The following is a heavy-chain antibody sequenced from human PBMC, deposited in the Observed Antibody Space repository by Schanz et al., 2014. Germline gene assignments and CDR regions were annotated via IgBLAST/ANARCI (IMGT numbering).Heavy chain of an antibody. Sequence: QVQLVESGGSVVQPGRSLRLSCAGSGFSFSDYGMHWVRQAPGRGLEWVAVISYHGSERYYADSVKGRFTISRDNSKNTLYLQMNSLRTEDTAVYFCARPIYDLWSGSFDYWGQGTLVTVSS. V-gene: IGHV3-30*03. J-gene: IGHJ4*02. D-gene: IGHD3-3*01. CDR1: GFSFSDYG. CDR3: ARPIYDLWSGSFDY. CDR2: ISYHGSER.